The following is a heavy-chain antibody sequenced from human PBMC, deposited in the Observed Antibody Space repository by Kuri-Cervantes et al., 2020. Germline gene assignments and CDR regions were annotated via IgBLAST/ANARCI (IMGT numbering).Heavy chain of an antibody. CDR2: ISHLGNT. V-gene: IGHV4-34*01. CDR1: GGSLTGYY. CDR3: ASRRKVPTNAFDI. J-gene: IGHJ3*02. D-gene: IGHD1-14*01. Sequence: ESLKISCAVYGGSLTGYYWNWLRQSPGKGLEWIGDISHLGNTNYNPSLKSRVTISVNTSKNQFSLKLTSVTVTDTAVYYCASRRKVPTNAFDIWGQGTLVTVSS.